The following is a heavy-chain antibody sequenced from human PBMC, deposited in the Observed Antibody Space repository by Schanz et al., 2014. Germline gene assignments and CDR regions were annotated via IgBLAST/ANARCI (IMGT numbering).Heavy chain of an antibody. Sequence: VQLLESGGGLVQPGGSLKLSCSASGFTFRNYALSWVRQAPGKGLAWVSAISGSGGSTYYADSVKGRFTISRDNSNHTLYLQMNSLRADDTAVYYCAKRCSSTSCSHGAFDIWGQGTMVTVSS. CDR2: ISGSGGST. V-gene: IGHV3-23*01. D-gene: IGHD2-2*01. CDR3: AKRCSSTSCSHGAFDI. J-gene: IGHJ3*02. CDR1: GFTFRNYA.